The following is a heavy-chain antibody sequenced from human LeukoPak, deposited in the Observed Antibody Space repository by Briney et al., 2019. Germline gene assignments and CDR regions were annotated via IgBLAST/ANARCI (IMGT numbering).Heavy chain of an antibody. CDR2: VYYSGTT. D-gene: IGHD2-15*01. CDR3: ARGGWAALDY. CDR1: GGSISSYY. Sequence: PSETLSLTCTVSGGSISSYYWSWIRQPPGMGLGWIGFVYYSGTTNYNPSLKSRVTMSVDTSNNRFSLKLSSVTAADTALYYCARGGWAALDYWGQGTLVTVSS. J-gene: IGHJ4*02. V-gene: IGHV4-59*01.